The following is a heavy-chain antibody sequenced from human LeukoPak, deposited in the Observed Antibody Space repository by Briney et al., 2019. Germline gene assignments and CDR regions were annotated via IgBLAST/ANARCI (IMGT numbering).Heavy chain of an antibody. V-gene: IGHV3-74*01. CDR1: GFTFSSYW. CDR3: ARDQYYYDSSGYFDAFDI. D-gene: IGHD3-22*01. J-gene: IGHJ3*02. CDR2: INSDGSST. Sequence: GGSLRLSCAASGFTFSSYWMHWVRQAQGKGLVWVSRINSDGSSTSYADSVKGRFTISRDNAKNTLYLQMNSLRAEDTAVYYCARDQYYYDSSGYFDAFDIWGQGTMVTVSS.